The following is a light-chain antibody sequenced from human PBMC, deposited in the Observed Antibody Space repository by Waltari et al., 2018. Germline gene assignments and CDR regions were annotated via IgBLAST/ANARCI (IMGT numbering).Light chain of an antibody. Sequence: DIQMTQSPSSLSASLGDRVTITCRASQDINKSLAWYQQRPGKAPKLLLYAASRLESGVPSRFSGSGSGTDYTLTVSSLQSEDFATYYCQQYYDTPLTFGGGTKVEIK. V-gene: IGKV1-NL1*01. CDR2: AAS. J-gene: IGKJ4*01. CDR1: QDINKS. CDR3: QQYYDTPLT.